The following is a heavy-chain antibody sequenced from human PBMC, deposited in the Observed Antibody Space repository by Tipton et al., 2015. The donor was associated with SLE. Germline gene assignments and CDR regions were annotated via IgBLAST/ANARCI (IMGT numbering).Heavy chain of an antibody. CDR1: GFTFSSYW. Sequence: SLRLSCAASGFTFSSYWMHWVRQAPGKGLVWVSRINSDGSSTSYADSVKGRFTISRDNAKNTLYLQMNSLRAEDTAVYYCAGGNGYDRPPIEYWGQGTLVTVSS. D-gene: IGHD5-12*01. CDR3: AGGNGYDRPPIEY. CDR2: INSDGSST. J-gene: IGHJ4*02. V-gene: IGHV3-74*01.